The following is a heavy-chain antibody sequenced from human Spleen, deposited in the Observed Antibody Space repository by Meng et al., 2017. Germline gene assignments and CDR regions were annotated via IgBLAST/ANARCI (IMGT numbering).Heavy chain of an antibody. Sequence: LRLSCTVSGGSISTYCWSWVRQPAGKGLEWIGRVYTSGSTTYNPSLKSRVTMSVDTSKNQFSLKLNSVTAADTAVYYCARAIKYGNSQYYFVYWGQGTLVTVSS. D-gene: IGHD4-23*01. CDR1: GGSISTYC. CDR2: VYTSGST. V-gene: IGHV4-4*07. CDR3: ARAIKYGNSQYYFVY. J-gene: IGHJ4*02.